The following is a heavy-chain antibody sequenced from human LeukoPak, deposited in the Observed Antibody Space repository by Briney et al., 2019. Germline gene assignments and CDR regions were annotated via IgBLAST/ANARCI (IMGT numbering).Heavy chain of an antibody. V-gene: IGHV4-59*01. J-gene: IGHJ6*02. CDR2: VYYSGAS. D-gene: IGHD3-10*01. Sequence: SETLSLTCSISGGSISTYYWSWIRQPPGKGLEWIGYVYYSGASNYNPSFKSRLTISVDKSKNQFSLKLSSVTAADTAVYYCARGYGSGSSDYYYGMDVWGHGATVTVSS. CDR1: GGSISTYY. CDR3: ARGYGSGSSDYYYGMDV.